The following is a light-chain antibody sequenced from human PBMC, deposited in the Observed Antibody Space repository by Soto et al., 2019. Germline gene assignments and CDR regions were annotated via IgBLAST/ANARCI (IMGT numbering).Light chain of an antibody. CDR1: SSDVGGYNY. CDR3: SSYTRSRTRV. V-gene: IGLV2-14*01. Sequence: QSVLTQPASVSGSPGHSITISCTGTSSDVGGYNYVSWYQQHPDKAPKLMIYDVSSRPSGVSNRFSGSKSGNTASLTISGLQAEDEGDYYCSSYTRSRTRVFGGGTKVTVL. CDR2: DVS. J-gene: IGLJ3*02.